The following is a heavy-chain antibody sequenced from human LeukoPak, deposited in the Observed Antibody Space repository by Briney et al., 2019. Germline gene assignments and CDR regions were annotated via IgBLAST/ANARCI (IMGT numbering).Heavy chain of an antibody. Sequence: SETLSLTCTASGGSISRYYWSWIRQSAGKGLEWIGRIDIGGSTNYNPSPKSRVTMSIDKSKNQFSLKLRSVTAADTAVYFCARAYGSGSWFDPWGQGTLVTVFS. CDR1: GGSISRYY. J-gene: IGHJ5*02. CDR3: ARAYGSGSWFDP. CDR2: IDIGGST. D-gene: IGHD3-10*01. V-gene: IGHV4-4*07.